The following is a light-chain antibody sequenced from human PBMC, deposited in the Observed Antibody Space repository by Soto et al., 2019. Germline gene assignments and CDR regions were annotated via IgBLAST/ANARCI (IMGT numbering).Light chain of an antibody. J-gene: IGLJ1*01. Sequence: QSVLTQPASVSGSPGQSITISCTGTSSDVGGYNYVSWYQHHPGKAPKLLIYDVSNRPSGVSDRFSGSKSGNTASLTVSGLQAEDEADYYCSSYTSSSTYVFGTGTKQTVL. V-gene: IGLV2-14*03. CDR3: SSYTSSSTYV. CDR1: SSDVGGYNY. CDR2: DVS.